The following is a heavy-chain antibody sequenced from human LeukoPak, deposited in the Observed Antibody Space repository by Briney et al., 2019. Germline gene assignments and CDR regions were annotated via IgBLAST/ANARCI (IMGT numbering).Heavy chain of an antibody. Sequence: GGSLRLSCTAPGFTFSSCGMTWVRQAPGKGLEWVSSIADSGAYAYYTESVKGRFTISRDNSKNTLYLQMNSLRAEDTALYYCAKLPSDIPEFNYWGQGSLVTVSS. J-gene: IGHJ4*02. D-gene: IGHD2-21*01. V-gene: IGHV3-23*01. CDR1: GFTFSSCG. CDR3: AKLPSDIPEFNY. CDR2: IADSGAYA.